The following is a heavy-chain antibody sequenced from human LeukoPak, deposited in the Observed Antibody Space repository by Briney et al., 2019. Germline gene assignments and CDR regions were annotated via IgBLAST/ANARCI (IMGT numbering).Heavy chain of an antibody. CDR1: EYTFTGYY. J-gene: IGHJ4*02. CDR3: ARLYCSSTSCYEWGFDY. CDR2: INPNSGGT. D-gene: IGHD2-2*01. Sequence: ASVKVSCKASEYTFTGYYMHWVRQAPGQGLEWMGWINPNSGGTNYAQKFQGWVTMTRDTSISTAYMELSRLRSDDTAVYYCARLYCSSTSCYEWGFDYWGQGTLVTVSS. V-gene: IGHV1-2*04.